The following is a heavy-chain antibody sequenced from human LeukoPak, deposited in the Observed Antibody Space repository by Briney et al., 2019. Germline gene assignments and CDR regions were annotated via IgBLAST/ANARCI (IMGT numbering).Heavy chain of an antibody. V-gene: IGHV1-69*04. CDR2: IIPILGIA. J-gene: IGHJ4*02. Sequence: GAPVKVSCKASGGTFSSYAISWVRQAPGQGLEWMGRIIPILGIANYAQKFQGRVTITADKSTSTAYMELSSLRSEDTAVYYCARWKDSGYDYYFDYWGQGTLVTVSS. CDR1: GGTFSSYA. CDR3: ARWKDSGYDYYFDY. D-gene: IGHD5-12*01.